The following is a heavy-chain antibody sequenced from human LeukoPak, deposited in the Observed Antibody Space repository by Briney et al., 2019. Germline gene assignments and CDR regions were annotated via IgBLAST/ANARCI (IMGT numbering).Heavy chain of an antibody. CDR1: GGSTSSSNYY. V-gene: IGHV4-39*01. J-gene: IGHJ4*02. CDR3: ARLGAGPTYYDFWSGYSSFYFDY. D-gene: IGHD3-3*01. CDR2: IHYSGNT. Sequence: SETLSLTCTVSGGSTSSSNYYWGWIRQPPGKGLEWIVGIHYSGNTYYNPSLKSRVTISVDTSKNQFSLKLSSVTAADTAVYYCARLGAGPTYYDFWSGYSSFYFDYWGQGTLVTVSS.